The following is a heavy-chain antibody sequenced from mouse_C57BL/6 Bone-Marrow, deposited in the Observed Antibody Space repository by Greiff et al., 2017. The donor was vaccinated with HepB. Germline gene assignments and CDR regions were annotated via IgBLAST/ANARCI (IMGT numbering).Heavy chain of an antibody. Sequence: ESGPGLVKPSQSLSLTCSVTGYSITSGYYWNWIRQFPGNKREWMGYISYDGSNNYNPSLKNRISITRDTSKNQFFLKLNSVTTEDTATYYCARGDYDYDLAWFAYWGQGTLVTVSA. D-gene: IGHD2-4*01. J-gene: IGHJ3*01. CDR1: GYSITSGYY. CDR3: ARGDYDYDLAWFAY. V-gene: IGHV3-6*01. CDR2: ISYDGSN.